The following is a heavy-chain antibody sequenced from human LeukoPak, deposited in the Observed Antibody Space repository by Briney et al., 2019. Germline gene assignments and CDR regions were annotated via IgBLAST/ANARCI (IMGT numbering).Heavy chain of an antibody. Sequence: ASVTVSCKASGYTFTNFAMHWERQAPGQRLEWMGWINAGNGNTKYSQKFQGRVTITRDTSASTAYMELSSLRSEDAAVYYCARDVGVVVIPTGEYYFDYWGQGTLVTVSS. CDR1: GYTFTNFA. CDR3: ARDVGVVVIPTGEYYFDY. V-gene: IGHV1-3*01. CDR2: INAGNGNT. D-gene: IGHD3-22*01. J-gene: IGHJ4*02.